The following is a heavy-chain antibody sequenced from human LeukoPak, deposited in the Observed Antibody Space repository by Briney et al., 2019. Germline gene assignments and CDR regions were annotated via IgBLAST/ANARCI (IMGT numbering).Heavy chain of an antibody. D-gene: IGHD3-10*01. Sequence: PSETLSLTCTVSGDSITSHSWSWIRLPPGKGLEWIGYIHSSGSPSYSPSLESRVTITRDTSKNQFSLKMTAVTAADTAVYYCAVSGYGSTDSWGQGTLVTVSS. V-gene: IGHV4-59*03. CDR2: IHSSGSP. CDR1: GDSITSHS. CDR3: AVSGYGSTDS. J-gene: IGHJ4*02.